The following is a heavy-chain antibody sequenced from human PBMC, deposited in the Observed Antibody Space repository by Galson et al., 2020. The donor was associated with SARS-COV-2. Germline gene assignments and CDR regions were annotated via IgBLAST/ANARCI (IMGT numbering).Heavy chain of an antibody. J-gene: IGHJ2*01. CDR2: LSGRGNT. D-gene: IGHD3-10*01. Sequence: AGSLRLSCLVSGFTFADSAMTWVRQAPGKGLSWVATLSGRGNTFSADSVKGRSAVSRDKSKNPVFLQLSGRRVEYTAIYYCARGRGTYWYCDLWGRGTLGTVSS. V-gene: IGHV3-23*05. CDR3: ARGRGTYWYCDL. CDR1: GFTFADSA.